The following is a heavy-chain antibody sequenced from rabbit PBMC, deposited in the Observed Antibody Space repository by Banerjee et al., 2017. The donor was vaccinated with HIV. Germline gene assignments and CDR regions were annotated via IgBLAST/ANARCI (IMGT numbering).Heavy chain of an antibody. V-gene: IGHV1S40*01. CDR1: GFSFSSSHY. D-gene: IGHD1-1*01. Sequence: EESGGDLVKPGASLALTCSASGFSFSSSHYLFWVRLAPWKGLEWIACIYTGSTGDTYYASWAKGRFTVSKTSSTTVTLQMTSLTAADTATYFCARGEGYANSGAWHFDWLDLWGPGTL. CDR2: IYTGSTGDT. J-gene: IGHJ5*01. CDR3: ARGEGYANSGAWHFDWLDL.